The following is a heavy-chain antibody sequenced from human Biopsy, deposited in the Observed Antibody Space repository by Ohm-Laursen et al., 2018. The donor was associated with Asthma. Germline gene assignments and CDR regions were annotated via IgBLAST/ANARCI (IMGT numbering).Heavy chain of an antibody. CDR1: GFSVSSYG. V-gene: IGHV3-30*18. Sequence: SLRLSCAASGFSVSSYGMHWVRQAPGKGLEWVAVMSFDGRQTYYADSVKGRFTISRDNSKNTLYLQMNSLRAEDTAVYYCAKERYYDFWSGYPIWGQGTMVTVSS. D-gene: IGHD3-3*01. J-gene: IGHJ3*02. CDR2: MSFDGRQT. CDR3: AKERYYDFWSGYPI.